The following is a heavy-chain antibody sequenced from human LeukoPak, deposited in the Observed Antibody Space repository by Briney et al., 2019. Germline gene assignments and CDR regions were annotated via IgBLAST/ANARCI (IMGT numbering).Heavy chain of an antibody. Sequence: GGSLRLSCAASGFTFSSYEMNWVRQAPGNGLEWLSYISNSDSTIYYADSVKGRFTISRDNAKNSLYLQLNSLRAEDTAVYYCARERLGVYVLGYWGQGTLVTVSS. CDR3: ARERLGVYVLGY. V-gene: IGHV3-48*03. J-gene: IGHJ4*02. CDR2: ISNSDSTI. D-gene: IGHD5/OR15-5a*01. CDR1: GFTFSSYE.